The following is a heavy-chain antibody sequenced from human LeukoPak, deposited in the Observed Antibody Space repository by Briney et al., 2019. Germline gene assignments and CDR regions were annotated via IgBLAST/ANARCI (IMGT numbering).Heavy chain of an antibody. J-gene: IGHJ4*02. D-gene: IGHD6-6*01. CDR3: ASISSSGFKTFDY. CDR2: IYYSGSN. Sequence: SETLSLTCTVSGGSISSYYWSWIRQPPGKGLEWIGYIYYSGSNNYNPSLKSRVTISLDTSKNQFPLKLSSVTAADTAVYYCASISSSGFKTFDYWGQGTLVTVSS. V-gene: IGHV4-59*01. CDR1: GGSISSYY.